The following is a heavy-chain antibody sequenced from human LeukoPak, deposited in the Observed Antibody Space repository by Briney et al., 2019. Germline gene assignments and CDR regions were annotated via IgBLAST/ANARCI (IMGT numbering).Heavy chain of an antibody. D-gene: IGHD2-15*01. J-gene: IGHJ4*02. CDR3: ARSPGQCSGGSCATGY. CDR2: INGDGSST. V-gene: IGHV3-74*01. Sequence: GGSLRLSCAASGFTFGSYWMHWVRQAPGKGLVWVSRINGDGSSTNYADSVKGRFTVSRDNAKNTLYLQMNSLRAEDTAVYYCARSPGQCSGGSCATGYWGQGTLVTVSS. CDR1: GFTFGSYW.